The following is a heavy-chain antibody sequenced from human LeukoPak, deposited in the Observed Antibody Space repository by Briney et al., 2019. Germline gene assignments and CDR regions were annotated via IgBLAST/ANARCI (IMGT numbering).Heavy chain of an antibody. CDR2: ISGSGGST. J-gene: IGHJ3*02. CDR3: AKDLSKYSSSWLTSDAFDI. CDR1: GFTFSSYA. D-gene: IGHD6-13*01. Sequence: GGSLRLSCAASGFTFSSYAMSWVRQAPGKGLEWVSAISGSGGSTYYADSVKGRFTISRDNSKNTLYLQMNSLRAEDTAVYYCAKDLSKYSSSWLTSDAFDIWGQGTMVTVSS. V-gene: IGHV3-23*01.